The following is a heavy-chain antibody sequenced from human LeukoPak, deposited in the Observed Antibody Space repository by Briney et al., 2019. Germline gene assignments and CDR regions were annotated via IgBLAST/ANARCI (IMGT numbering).Heavy chain of an antibody. CDR1: GFTVSSNY. Sequence: GGPLRLSCAASGFTVSSNYMSWVRQAPGKGLEYVSVIYSGGSTYYADSVKGRFTISRDNSKNALYLQMNSLRAEDTAVYYCARPHYYDSSGGDYWGQGTLVTVSS. D-gene: IGHD3-22*01. CDR3: ARPHYYDSSGGDY. J-gene: IGHJ4*02. CDR2: IYSGGST. V-gene: IGHV3-66*04.